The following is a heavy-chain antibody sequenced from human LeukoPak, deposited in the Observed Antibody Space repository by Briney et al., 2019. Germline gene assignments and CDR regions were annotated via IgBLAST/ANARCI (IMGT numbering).Heavy chain of an antibody. V-gene: IGHV4-39*01. CDR2: IYYSGST. CDR1: GGSISSSSYY. CDR3: ARQGGYSYGVGWFDP. Sequence: PSETLSLTCTVSGGSISSSSYYWGWIRQPPGEGLEWIGSIYYSGSTYYNPSLKSRVTISVDTSKNQFSLKLSSVTAADTAVYYCARQGGYSYGVGWFDPWGQGTLVTVSS. J-gene: IGHJ5*02. D-gene: IGHD5-18*01.